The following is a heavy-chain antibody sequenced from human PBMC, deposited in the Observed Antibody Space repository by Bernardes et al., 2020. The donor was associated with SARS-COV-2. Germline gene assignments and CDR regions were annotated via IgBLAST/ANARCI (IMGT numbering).Heavy chain of an antibody. V-gene: IGHV3-30-3*01. CDR2: ISYDGSTK. D-gene: IGHD2-2*02. J-gene: IGHJ4*02. CDR3: AREWEDYTSSLFDY. Sequence: GALRLSCAASGFTFRHYTMHWVRQAPGKGLEWVAIISYDGSTKYNADSVKGRFTISRDNSKNTLFLQMNSLTTEDTAFYYCAREWEDYTSSLFDYWGQGTLVTVSS. CDR1: GFTFRHYT.